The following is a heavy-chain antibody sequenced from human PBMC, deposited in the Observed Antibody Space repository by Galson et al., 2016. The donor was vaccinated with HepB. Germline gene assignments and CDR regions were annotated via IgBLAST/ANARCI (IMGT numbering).Heavy chain of an antibody. CDR3: ARDNSGSCLDS. Sequence: SETLSLTCTVFGGSLIGDSYYWSWIRQPPGKGLEWIGYIQSSGSTNSKPSLKSRVSMSLDRSKNQFSLKLSSVTVADTAVYYCARDNSGSCLDSWGQGTLITVSS. J-gene: IGHJ4*02. CDR1: GGSLIGDSYY. V-gene: IGHV4-61*01. D-gene: IGHD1-26*01. CDR2: IQSSGST.